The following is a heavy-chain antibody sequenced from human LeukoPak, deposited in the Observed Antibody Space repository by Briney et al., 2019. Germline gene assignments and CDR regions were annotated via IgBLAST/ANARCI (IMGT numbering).Heavy chain of an antibody. V-gene: IGHV3-30*18. Sequence: HPGRSMRLSCAASGFTFSRYGMHWVRQAPGKGLEWVAVISYNGSNKYYADSVKGRFTISRDNSKNTLYLQMNSLRAEDTAVYYCAKDTTFTYYYDSSGYWAPDYWGQGTLLTVSS. J-gene: IGHJ4*02. CDR3: AKDTTFTYYYDSSGYWAPDY. CDR2: ISYNGSNK. D-gene: IGHD3-22*01. CDR1: GFTFSRYG.